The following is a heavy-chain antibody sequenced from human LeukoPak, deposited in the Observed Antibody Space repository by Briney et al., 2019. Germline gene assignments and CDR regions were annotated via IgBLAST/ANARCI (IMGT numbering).Heavy chain of an antibody. V-gene: IGHV3-48*03. CDR3: ARAEYSSGWYWFDP. CDR2: ISSSGSTI. J-gene: IGHJ5*02. D-gene: IGHD6-19*01. Sequence: GGSLRLSCAASGFTFSSYEMNWVRQAPGKGLEWVSYISSSGSTIYYADSVKGRFTISRDNAKNSLYLQMNSLRAEDTAVYYCARAEYSSGWYWFDPWGQGTLVTVSS. CDR1: GFTFSSYE.